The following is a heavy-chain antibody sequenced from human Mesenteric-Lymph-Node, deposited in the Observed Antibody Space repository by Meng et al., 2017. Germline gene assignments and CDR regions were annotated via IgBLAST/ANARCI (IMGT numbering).Heavy chain of an antibody. J-gene: IGHJ4*02. CDR3: ARDVGYFDS. V-gene: IGHV3-21*01. CDR1: GFTFSSHA. CDR2: ISSSGNYI. Sequence: VERGGVGGGLVQPGESLGLSCAAPGFTFSSHAINWVRQAPGKGLEWVSSISSSGNYIYYADSMKGRFTISRDNAKNSLYLQLNNLSAEDTAMYYCARDVGYFDSWGQGTLVTVSS.